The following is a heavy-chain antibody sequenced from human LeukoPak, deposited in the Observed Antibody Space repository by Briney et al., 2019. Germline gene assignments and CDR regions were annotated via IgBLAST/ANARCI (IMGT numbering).Heavy chain of an antibody. D-gene: IGHD1-14*01. CDR1: GDSIKTYY. CDR2: IHDSGTT. V-gene: IGHV4-59*01. CDR3: ARVLPKAGYNPGLDL. Sequence: SGTLSLTCSVSGDSIKTYYWNWIRQPPGKGLEWNGYIHDSGTTDYNPSLKSRVSFLLDTSKNHISLRLRSVTAADTAVYFCARVLPKAGYNPGLDLWGQGTLVTVSS. J-gene: IGHJ5*02.